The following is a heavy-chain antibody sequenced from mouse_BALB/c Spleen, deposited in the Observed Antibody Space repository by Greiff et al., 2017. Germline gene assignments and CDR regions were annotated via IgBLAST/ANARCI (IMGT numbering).Heavy chain of an antibody. D-gene: IGHD2-4*01. CDR1: GFNIKDTY. Sequence: EVQLQQSGAELVKPGASVKLSCTASGFNIKDTYMHWVKQRPEQGLEWIGRIDPANGNTKYDPKFQGKATITADTSSNTAYLQLSSLTSEDTAVYYCARGTMITRDYFDYWGQGTTLTVSS. CDR3: ARGTMITRDYFDY. V-gene: IGHV14-3*02. J-gene: IGHJ2*01. CDR2: IDPANGNT.